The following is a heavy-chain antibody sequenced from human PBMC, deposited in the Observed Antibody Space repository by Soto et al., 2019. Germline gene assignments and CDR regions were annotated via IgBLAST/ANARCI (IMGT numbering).Heavy chain of an antibody. J-gene: IGHJ4*02. CDR2: IYYSGST. CDR3: ARHIRGQDYSGSYLY. CDR1: GGSISSSSYY. Sequence: QLQLQESGPGLVKPSETLSLTCTVSGGSISSSSYYWGWIRQPPGKGLEWIGSIYYSGSTYYNPSLKSRVTISVDTSKNLFSLKLSSVTAADTAVYYCARHIRGQDYSGSYLYWGQGTLVTVSS. V-gene: IGHV4-39*01. D-gene: IGHD1-26*01.